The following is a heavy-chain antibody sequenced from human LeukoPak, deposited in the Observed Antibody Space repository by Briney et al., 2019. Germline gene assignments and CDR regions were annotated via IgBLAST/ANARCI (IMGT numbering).Heavy chain of an antibody. CDR3: ARSDGTYTWYFDV. CDR2: AYHSGGT. CDR1: EYSITSGYS. D-gene: IGHD4-11*01. Sequence: SSETLSVTXTVSEYSITSGYSWGWIRPPPGKGLEWIGSAYHSGGTYYNPSLKSRVTISIDTSKNQFSLRLNSVTAADTAVYYCARSDGTYTWYFDVWGRGTLVTVSS. V-gene: IGHV4-38-2*02. J-gene: IGHJ2*01.